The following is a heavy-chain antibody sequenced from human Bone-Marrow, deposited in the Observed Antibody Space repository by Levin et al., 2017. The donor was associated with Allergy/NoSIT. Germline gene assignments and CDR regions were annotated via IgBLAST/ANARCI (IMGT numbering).Heavy chain of an antibody. CDR2: INSSGGNA. J-gene: IGHJ4*02. Sequence: GASVKVSCKASGYTFTSNYIHWVRQAPGKGLEWLGIINSSGGNAHYAQKFQGRVTMTRDTSTSTVYMELSSLRSEATSVYYCARDYYDSSGYDRGRLDYWGQGTLVTVSS. D-gene: IGHD3-22*01. CDR1: GYTFTSNY. CDR3: ARDYYDSSGYDRGRLDY. V-gene: IGHV1-46*01.